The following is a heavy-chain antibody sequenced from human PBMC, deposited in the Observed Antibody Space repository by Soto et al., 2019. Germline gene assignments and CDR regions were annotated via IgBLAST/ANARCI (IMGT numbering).Heavy chain of an antibody. V-gene: IGHV3-23*01. CDR1: GFTFSSYA. D-gene: IGHD3-10*01. Sequence: EVQLLESGGGLVQPGGSLRLSCAASGFTFSSYAMSWVRQAPGKGLEWVSAISGSGGSTYHADSVKGRFTISRDNSKNTLYLQMNSLRAEDTAVYYCATGRGVNFYYGMDVWGQGTTVTVSS. CDR3: ATGRGVNFYYGMDV. CDR2: ISGSGGST. J-gene: IGHJ6*02.